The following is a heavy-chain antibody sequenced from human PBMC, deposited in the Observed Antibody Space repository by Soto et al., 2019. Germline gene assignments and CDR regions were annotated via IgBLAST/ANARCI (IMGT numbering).Heavy chain of an antibody. CDR1: RFAFSSYA. D-gene: IGHD4-17*01. CDR2: ITNSGGST. CDR3: AKARTTVTPAY. Sequence: LRLSCAASRFAFSSYAMSWVRQAPGKGLEWVSGITNSGGSTYYADSVKGRFTISRDNSKNTLYLQMNSLRAEDTAVYYCAKARTTVTPAYWGQGTLVTVSS. V-gene: IGHV3-23*01. J-gene: IGHJ4*02.